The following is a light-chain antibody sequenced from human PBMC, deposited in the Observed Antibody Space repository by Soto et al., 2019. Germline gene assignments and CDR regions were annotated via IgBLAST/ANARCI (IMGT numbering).Light chain of an antibody. CDR3: PQPTTYPLS. Sequence: DIQMTQSPSSVSASVGDRVTITCRASQGVSTWLAWYQQKPGKAPNLLIYTASSLQSGVPSRFSGSGSGTDFTLTISSLQPEDFATYYCPQPTTYPLSFGGGTNVEI. J-gene: IGKJ4*01. CDR1: QGVSTW. V-gene: IGKV1D-12*01. CDR2: TAS.